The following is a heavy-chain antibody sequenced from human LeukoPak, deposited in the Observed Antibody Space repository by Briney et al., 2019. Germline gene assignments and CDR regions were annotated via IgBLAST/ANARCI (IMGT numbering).Heavy chain of an antibody. J-gene: IGHJ4*02. CDR1: GFTFSSYG. V-gene: IGHV3-48*01. D-gene: IGHD3-22*01. Sequence: GGSLRLSCAASGFTFSSYGMHWVRQAPGKGLEWVSYISSSSSSTIYYADSVKGRFTISRDNAKNSLYLQMNSLRAEDTAVYYCAADSSGSYRSFDYWGQGTLVTVSS. CDR2: ISSSSSSTI. CDR3: AADSSGSYRSFDY.